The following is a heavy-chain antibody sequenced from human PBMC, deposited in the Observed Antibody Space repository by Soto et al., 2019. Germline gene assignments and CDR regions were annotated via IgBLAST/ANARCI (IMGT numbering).Heavy chain of an antibody. D-gene: IGHD3-22*01. CDR1: GYTFTGYY. CDR2: INPNSGGT. J-gene: IGHJ3*02. CDR3: ARNPGYYYDSSGHYVDAFDI. V-gene: IGHV1-2*04. Sequence: ASVKVSCKASGYTFTGYYMHWVRQAPGQGLEWMGWINPNSGGTNYAQKFQGWVTMTRDTSISTAYMELSRLRSDDTAVYYCARNPGYYYDSSGHYVDAFDIWGQGTMVTVSS.